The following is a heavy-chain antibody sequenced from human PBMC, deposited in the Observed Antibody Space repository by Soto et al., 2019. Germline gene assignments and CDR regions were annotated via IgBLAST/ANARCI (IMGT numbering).Heavy chain of an antibody. V-gene: IGHV2-5*01. CDR2: IYRNDDK. D-gene: IGHD3-16*01. J-gene: IGHJ4*02. Sequence: KSGPTLVNPTQTLTLTCTVSGFSVSARGVGVGWIRQPPGKALEWLGIIYRNDDKRYSPSLKSRLTITKDTSKNQVVLTMTNMDPVDTATYYCAHSPWGAAPDYWGQGTPVTVSS. CDR1: GFSVSARGVG. CDR3: AHSPWGAAPDY.